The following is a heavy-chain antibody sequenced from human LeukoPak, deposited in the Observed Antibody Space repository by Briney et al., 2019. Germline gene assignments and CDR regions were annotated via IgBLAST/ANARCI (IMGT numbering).Heavy chain of an antibody. V-gene: IGHV4-59*12. J-gene: IGHJ6*02. Sequence: PSETLSLTCSVSGGSMRSYYWSWIRQPPGKGLEWIGYTFQSGRTNYNPSLKSRVTISLDTSKNHFSLKVSSVTAADTAVYYCARVGKYCSGGSCYFEYYYYGMDVWGQGTTVTVSS. CDR3: ARVGKYCSGGSCYFEYYYYGMDV. D-gene: IGHD2-15*01. CDR2: TFQSGRT. CDR1: GGSMRSYY.